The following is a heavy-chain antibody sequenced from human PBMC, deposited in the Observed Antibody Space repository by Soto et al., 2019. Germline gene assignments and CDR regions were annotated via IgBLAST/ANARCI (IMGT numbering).Heavy chain of an antibody. D-gene: IGHD5-12*01. CDR3: AKVPGYSAFYFSLDV. CDR2: ISWDGTNT. CDR1: GFTFDDYT. J-gene: IGHJ6*02. Sequence: EEQLVQSGGGVMKPGESVTLSCTASGFTFDDYTMHWVRQAPGKGLEWVSLISWDGTNTYYADSVKGRFTISRDNSKHALHLQMNSLRNEDTASYYCAKVPGYSAFYFSLDVWGQGTTVTVSS. V-gene: IGHV3-43*01.